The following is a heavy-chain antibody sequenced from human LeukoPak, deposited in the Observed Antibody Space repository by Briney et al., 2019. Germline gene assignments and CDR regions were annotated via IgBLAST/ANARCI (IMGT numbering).Heavy chain of an antibody. V-gene: IGHV4-31*03. J-gene: IGHJ4*02. Sequence: PSETLSLTCTVSGGSISSGGYYRSWIRQHPGKGLEWIGYIYYSGSTYYNPSLRSRVTISADTSKNQFSLKLSSVTAADTAVYFCAREYCSGASCYFDYWGQGTLVTVSS. D-gene: IGHD2-15*01. CDR1: GGSISSGGYY. CDR2: IYYSGST. CDR3: AREYCSGASCYFDY.